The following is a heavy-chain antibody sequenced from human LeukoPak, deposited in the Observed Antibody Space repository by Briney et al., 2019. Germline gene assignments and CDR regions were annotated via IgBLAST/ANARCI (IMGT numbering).Heavy chain of an antibody. CDR3: ASGIPASGTSS. V-gene: IGHV4-39*07. J-gene: IGHJ5*02. D-gene: IGHD6-13*01. Sequence: SETLSLTCTVSGGSLSSSSYHWCWIRQPPGKGLEWIGRVYYSGSTYYNPSLKSRVTISVDTSKNQFSLKLNSVTAADTAVYYCASGIPASGTSSWGQGTLVTVSS. CDR2: VYYSGST. CDR1: GGSLSSSSYH.